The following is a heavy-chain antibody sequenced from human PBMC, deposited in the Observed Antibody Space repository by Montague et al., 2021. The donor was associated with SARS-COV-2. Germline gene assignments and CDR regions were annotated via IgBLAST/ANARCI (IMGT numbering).Heavy chain of an antibody. V-gene: IGHV4-59*01. J-gene: IGHJ5*02. CDR2: IYYSGST. CDR1: GGSISSYY. Sequence: SETLSLTCTVSGGSISSYYWSWIRQPPGKGLEWIGYIYYSGSTNYNPSLKSRVTISVYTSKNQFSLKLSSVTAADTAVYYCSRRSLGYCSGGSCYSAFDPWGQGTLVPVSP. CDR3: SRRSLGYCSGGSCYSAFDP. D-gene: IGHD2-15*01.